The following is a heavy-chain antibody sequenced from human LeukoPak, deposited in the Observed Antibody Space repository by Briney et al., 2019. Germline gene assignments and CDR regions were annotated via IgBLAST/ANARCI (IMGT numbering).Heavy chain of an antibody. CDR2: ISWNSGSI. CDR3: ARDRGPVVVLDY. V-gene: IGHV3-9*01. CDR1: GFTFDDYA. D-gene: IGHD3-22*01. J-gene: IGHJ4*02. Sequence: GGSLRLSCAASGFTFDDYAMHWVRQAPGKGLEWVSGISWNSGSIGYADSVKGRFTISRDNAKNSLYLQMNSLRAEDTAVYYCARDRGPVVVLDYWGQGTLVTVSS.